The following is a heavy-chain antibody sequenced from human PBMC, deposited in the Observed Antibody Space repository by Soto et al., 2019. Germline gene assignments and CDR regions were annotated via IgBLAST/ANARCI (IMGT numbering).Heavy chain of an antibody. D-gene: IGHD1-20*01. Sequence: XETLSLTCTVAGGSISSSSYYWGWIRQPPGKGLEWIGSIYYSGSTYYNPSLKSRVTISVDTSKNQFSLKLSSVTAADTAVYYCARHRYNWNGFDYWGQGPLATVSS. CDR3: ARHRYNWNGFDY. V-gene: IGHV4-39*01. J-gene: IGHJ4*02. CDR1: GGSISSSSYY. CDR2: IYYSGST.